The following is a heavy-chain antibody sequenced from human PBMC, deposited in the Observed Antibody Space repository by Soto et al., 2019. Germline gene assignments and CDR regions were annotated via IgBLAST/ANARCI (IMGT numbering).Heavy chain of an antibody. Sequence: PSETLSHTCTVSGCSISSSSYYWGWIRQPPGKGLEWIGSIYYSGSTYYNPSLKSRVTISVDTSKNQFSLKLSSVTAADTAVYYCARSVYYDYIWGSYRGVESDYWGQGTLVTVSS. V-gene: IGHV4-39*01. CDR3: ARSVYYDYIWGSYRGVESDY. J-gene: IGHJ4*02. CDR1: GCSISSSSYY. CDR2: IYYSGST. D-gene: IGHD3-16*02.